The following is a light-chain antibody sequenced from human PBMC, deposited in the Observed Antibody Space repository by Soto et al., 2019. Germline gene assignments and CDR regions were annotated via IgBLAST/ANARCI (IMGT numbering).Light chain of an antibody. CDR3: QQYGRSKRWT. CDR1: QSVSSSY. V-gene: IGKV3-20*01. J-gene: IGKJ1*01. CDR2: GIS. Sequence: EIVLTQSPGTLSLSPGERATLSCRAIQSVSSSYLAWYQQKPGQAPRLLIYGISSRATGIPDRFSGSGSGTDFTLTISRLEPEDFAMYYCQQYGRSKRWTFGQGTKV.